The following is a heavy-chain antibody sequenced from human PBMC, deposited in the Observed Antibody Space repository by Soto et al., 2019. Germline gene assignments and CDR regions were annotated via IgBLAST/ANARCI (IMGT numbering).Heavy chain of an antibody. CDR3: ARGTYDIFKWFDP. D-gene: IGHD3-9*01. J-gene: IGHJ5*02. CDR1: SGSITSSSW. Sequence: QVQLQESGLGLVKPSGTLSLTCAVSSGSITSSSWWTWVRQPPGKGLEWIGEIYHSGSTNYNPSLKSRVTISVDKSKNHFSLKLNSVTAADTAVYYCARGTYDIFKWFDPWGQGPLVTVSS. CDR2: IYHSGST. V-gene: IGHV4-4*02.